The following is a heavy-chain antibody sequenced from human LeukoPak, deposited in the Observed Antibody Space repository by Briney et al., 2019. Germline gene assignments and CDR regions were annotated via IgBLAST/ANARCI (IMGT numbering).Heavy chain of an antibody. V-gene: IGHV3-30*02. CDR2: IRYDGSNK. J-gene: IGHJ4*02. CDR3: AKGTTRFLEWLLFDY. D-gene: IGHD3-3*01. Sequence: GGSLRLSCAASGFTFSNYGMHWVRQAPGKGLEWVAFIRYDGSNKYYADSVKGRFTISRDNSKNTLYLQMNSLRAEDTAVYYCAKGTTRFLEWLLFDYWGQGTLVTVSS. CDR1: GFTFSNYG.